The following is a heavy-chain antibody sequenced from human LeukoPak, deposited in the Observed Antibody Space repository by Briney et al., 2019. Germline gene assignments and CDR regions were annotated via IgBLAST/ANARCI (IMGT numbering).Heavy chain of an antibody. V-gene: IGHV1-69*13. CDR3: ARDLRSYYDSSGYPGAD. Sequence: SVKVSCKASGGTFSSYAISWVRQAPGQGLEWMGGIIPIFCTANYAQKFQGRVTITADESTSTACMELSSLRSEDTAVYYCARDLRSYYDSSGYPGADWGQGTLVTVSS. D-gene: IGHD3-22*01. CDR1: GGTFSSYA. CDR2: IIPIFCTA. J-gene: IGHJ4*02.